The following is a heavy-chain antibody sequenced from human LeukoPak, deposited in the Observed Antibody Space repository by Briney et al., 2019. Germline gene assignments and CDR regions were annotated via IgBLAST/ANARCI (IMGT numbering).Heavy chain of an antibody. J-gene: IGHJ4*02. CDR1: GYRFTNYA. CDR3: ARNNADGEGRFGY. Sequence: ASVKVSCKASGYRFTNYAMNWVRQAPGQGLEWMGWINTNTGNPTCAQDFTGRFVFSLHTSVTTAYLQISSLKAEDTAVYYCARNNADGEGRFGYWGQGTLVTVSS. V-gene: IGHV7-4-1*02. D-gene: IGHD3-10*01. CDR2: INTNTGNP.